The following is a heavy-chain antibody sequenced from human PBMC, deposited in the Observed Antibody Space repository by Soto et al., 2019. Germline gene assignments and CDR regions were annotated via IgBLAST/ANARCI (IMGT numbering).Heavy chain of an antibody. CDR1: GFTFSSYW. CDR3: AREPGLWFGETIDAFDI. D-gene: IGHD3-10*01. V-gene: IGHV3-74*01. J-gene: IGHJ3*02. CDR2: INSDGSST. Sequence: EVQLVESGGGLVQPGGSLRLSCAASGFTFSSYWMHWVRQAPGKGLVWVSRINSDGSSTSYADSVKGRFTISRDNAKNTLYLQMNSLRAEDTAVYYCAREPGLWFGETIDAFDIWGQGTMVTVSS.